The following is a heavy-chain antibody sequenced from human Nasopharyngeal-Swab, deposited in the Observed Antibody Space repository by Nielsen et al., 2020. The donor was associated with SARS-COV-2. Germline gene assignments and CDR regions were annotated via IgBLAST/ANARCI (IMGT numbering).Heavy chain of an antibody. J-gene: IGHJ4*02. V-gene: IGHV1-46*01. CDR1: GYTFTSYG. Sequence: ASVKVSCKASGYTFTSYGISWVRQAPGQGLEWMGIINPSGGSTSYAQKFQGRVTMTRDTSTSTVYMELSSLRSEDTAVYYCARSIAAAGKGGSFDYWGQGTLVTVSS. CDR2: INPSGGST. CDR3: ARSIAAAGKGGSFDY. D-gene: IGHD6-13*01.